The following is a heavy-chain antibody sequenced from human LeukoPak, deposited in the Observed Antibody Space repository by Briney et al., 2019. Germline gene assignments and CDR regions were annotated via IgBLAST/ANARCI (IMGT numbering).Heavy chain of an antibody. CDR3: AKDLERTVTYSSSWLHYYGMDV. CDR2: ISYDGSNK. V-gene: IGHV3-30*18. J-gene: IGHJ6*02. D-gene: IGHD6-13*01. Sequence: GGSLRLSCAASGFTFSTYGMHWVRQAPGEGLEWMALISYDGSNKHYADSEKGRFTISRDNSKNTLYLQMNSLRAEDTAVYYCAKDLERTVTYSSSWLHYYGMDVWGQGTTVTV. CDR1: GFTFSTYG.